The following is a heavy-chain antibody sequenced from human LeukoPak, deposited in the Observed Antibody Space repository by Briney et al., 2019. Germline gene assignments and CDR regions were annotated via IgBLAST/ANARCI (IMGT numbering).Heavy chain of an antibody. J-gene: IGHJ5*02. Sequence: GGSLRLSCAASGFTFSSYWMSWVRQAPGKGLEWVANIKQDGSEKYYVDSVKGRFTISRDNAKSSLYLQMNSLRAEDTAVYYCARMDYGDYGGGNWFDPWGQGTLVTVSS. CDR2: IKQDGSEK. CDR1: GFTFSSYW. D-gene: IGHD4-17*01. V-gene: IGHV3-7*01. CDR3: ARMDYGDYGGGNWFDP.